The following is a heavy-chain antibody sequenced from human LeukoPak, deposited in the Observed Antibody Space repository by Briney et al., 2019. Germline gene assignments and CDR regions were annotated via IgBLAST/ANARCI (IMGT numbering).Heavy chain of an antibody. J-gene: IGHJ4*02. Sequence: GGSLRLSCAASGFTFSSYAMSWVRQAPGKGPEWVSAISGSGGSTYYADSVKGRFTISRDNSKNTLYLQMNSLRAEDTAVYYCAKTRRGYYYDSSGYYSYWGQGTLVTVSS. V-gene: IGHV3-23*01. CDR1: GFTFSSYA. CDR2: ISGSGGST. D-gene: IGHD3-22*01. CDR3: AKTRRGYYYDSSGYYSY.